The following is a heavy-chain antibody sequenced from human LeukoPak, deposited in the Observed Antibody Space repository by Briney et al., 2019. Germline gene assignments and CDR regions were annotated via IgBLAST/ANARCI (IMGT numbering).Heavy chain of an antibody. CDR1: GFTFSIYS. Sequence: GGSLRLSCAASGFTFSIYSMNWVRQAPGKGLVWVSRINSDGSSTSYADSVKGRFTISRDNAKNTLYLQMNSLRAEDTAVYYCARERVTWLDYWGQGTLVTVSS. CDR3: ARERVTWLDY. CDR2: INSDGSST. V-gene: IGHV3-74*01. D-gene: IGHD3-10*01. J-gene: IGHJ4*02.